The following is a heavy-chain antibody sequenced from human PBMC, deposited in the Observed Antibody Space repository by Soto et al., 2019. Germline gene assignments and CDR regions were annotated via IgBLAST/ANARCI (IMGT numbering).Heavy chain of an antibody. J-gene: IGHJ4*02. CDR1: GFTFSSYA. Sequence: PGGSLRLSCAASGFTFSSYAMSWVRQAPGKGLEWVSAISGSGGSTYYADSVKGRFTTSRDNSKNTLYLQMNSLRAEDTAVYYCAKRAPNWNPSERYFDYWGQGTLVTVSS. CDR3: AKRAPNWNPSERYFDY. D-gene: IGHD1-1*01. V-gene: IGHV3-23*01. CDR2: ISGSGGST.